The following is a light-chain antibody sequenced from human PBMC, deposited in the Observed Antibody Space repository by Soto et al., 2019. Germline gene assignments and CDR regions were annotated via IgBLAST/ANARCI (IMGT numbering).Light chain of an antibody. CDR2: LGS. J-gene: IGKJ5*01. CDR3: MQALQTPLSIT. V-gene: IGKV2-28*01. CDR1: QSLLHSNGYNY. Sequence: DIVMTQYPLSLPVTPGEPASISCRSSQSLLHSNGYNYLDWYLQKPGQSPQLLVYLGSNRASGVPDRFSGSGSGTDFTLKIRVEAEDVGVYYCMQALQTPLSITFGQGTRLEIK.